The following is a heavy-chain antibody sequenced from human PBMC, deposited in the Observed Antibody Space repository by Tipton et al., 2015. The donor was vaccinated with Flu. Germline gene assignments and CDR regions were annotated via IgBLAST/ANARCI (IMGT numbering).Heavy chain of an antibody. V-gene: IGHV4-61*09. J-gene: IGHJ6*02. CDR2: AYITGST. CDR1: GGSVSSGSDY. Sequence: TLSLTCTVSGGSVSSGSDYWSWIRQPAGKGLEWIGHAYITGSTSYNPSLRSRVTISIDTSKNQFSLKLSSVTAAGTAVYYCASITMIRGNYYFGMDVWGQGTTVTVSS. CDR3: ASITMIRGNYYFGMDV. D-gene: IGHD3-10*01.